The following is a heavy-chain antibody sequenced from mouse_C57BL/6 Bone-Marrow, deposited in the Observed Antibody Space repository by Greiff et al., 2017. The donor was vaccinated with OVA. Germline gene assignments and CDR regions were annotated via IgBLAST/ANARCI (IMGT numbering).Heavy chain of an antibody. V-gene: IGHV1-80*01. Sequence: QVQLQQSGAELVKPGASVKISCKASGYAFSSYWMNWVKQRPGKGLEWIGQIYPGDGDTNYNGKFKGKATLTADKSSSTAYMQLSSLTSEDSAVYFCAREGIYYYGSSSPWFAYWGQGTLVTVSA. D-gene: IGHD1-1*01. CDR3: AREGIYYYGSSSPWFAY. CDR1: GYAFSSYW. J-gene: IGHJ3*01. CDR2: IYPGDGDT.